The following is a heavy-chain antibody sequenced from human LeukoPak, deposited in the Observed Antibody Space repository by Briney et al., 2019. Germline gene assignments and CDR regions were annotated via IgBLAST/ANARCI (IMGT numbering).Heavy chain of an antibody. J-gene: IGHJ6*02. V-gene: IGHV3-21*01. Sequence: GGSLRLVCAVSGFTFSSDCMEWGRQAPGRGLGWVSSIRRSSSYIYYADSVNGRFTISRDNAKHSLYLQMTSLRAEDPAVYYCAQGHPSVYYYYYGMDVWGQGTTVTVPS. CDR3: AQGHPSVYYYYYGMDV. CDR1: GFTFSSDC. CDR2: IRRSSSYI.